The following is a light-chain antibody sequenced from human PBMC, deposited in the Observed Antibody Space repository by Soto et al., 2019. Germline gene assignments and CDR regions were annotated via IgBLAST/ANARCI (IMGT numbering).Light chain of an antibody. V-gene: IGKV3-15*01. CDR1: QSVSSD. CDR3: QQYNNWPPT. CDR2: GAS. Sequence: EVVMTQSPATLSVSPGERVTLSCRASQSVSSDLAWYQQKPGQPPRLLIYGASSRATGIPARFSGSGSGTEFTLTISSLQSEDLPIYYCQQYNNWPPTFGQGTKVEIK. J-gene: IGKJ1*01.